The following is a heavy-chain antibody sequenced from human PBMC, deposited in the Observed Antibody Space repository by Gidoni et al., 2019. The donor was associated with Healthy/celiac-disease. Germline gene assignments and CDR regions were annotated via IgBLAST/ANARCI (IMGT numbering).Heavy chain of an antibody. Sequence: EVQLLESGGGLVQPGGSLRLSCAASGFTFSSYAMSWVRQAPGKGLEWVSAISGSGGSTYYADSVKGRFTISRDNSKNTLYLQMNSLRAEDTAVYYCAKDERIWFGELLSGFDYWGQGTLVTVSS. CDR1: GFTFSSYA. V-gene: IGHV3-23*01. CDR2: ISGSGGST. CDR3: AKDERIWFGELLSGFDY. D-gene: IGHD3-10*01. J-gene: IGHJ4*02.